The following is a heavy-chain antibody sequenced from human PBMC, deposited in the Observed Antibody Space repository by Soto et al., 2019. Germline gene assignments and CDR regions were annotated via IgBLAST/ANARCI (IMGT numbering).Heavy chain of an antibody. CDR3: ARPGDYYDSSGYYS. Sequence: XXSLKISCKGSGYSFTSYWIIWVRQMPGKGLEWMGRIDPSDSYTNYSPSFQGHVTISADKSISTAYLQWSSLKASDTAMYYCARPGDYYDSSGYYSWGQGTLVTVSS. V-gene: IGHV5-10-1*01. J-gene: IGHJ4*02. CDR1: GYSFTSYW. CDR2: IDPSDSYT. D-gene: IGHD3-22*01.